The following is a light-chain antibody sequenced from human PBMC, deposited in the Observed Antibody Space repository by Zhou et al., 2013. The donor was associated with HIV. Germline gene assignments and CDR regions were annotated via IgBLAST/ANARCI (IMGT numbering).Light chain of an antibody. V-gene: IGKV1-39*01. J-gene: IGKJ2*01. CDR2: AAS. CDR3: QQANRFPQT. CDR1: QSIDGY. Sequence: DIQVTQSPSSLSASVGDRVTISCRTSQSIDGYLNWYQQRPGKAPQLLIYAASTLQTGVPSRFSGSGSGTDFTLTINRLHPEDFATYYCQQANRFPQTFGQGTKVEIK.